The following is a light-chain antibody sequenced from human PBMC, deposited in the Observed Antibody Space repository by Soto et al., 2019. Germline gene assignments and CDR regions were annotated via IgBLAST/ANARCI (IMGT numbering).Light chain of an antibody. J-gene: IGKJ2*02. CDR3: QQYNNWPPWT. Sequence: EIVMTQSPATLSVSPGERATLSCRASQSVSSNLAWYQQKPGQAPRLLIYGASTRATGIPARFSGSGSGTEFTLTISSLQSEYFAVYYCQQYNNWPPWTFGQGTKLEIK. V-gene: IGKV3-15*01. CDR1: QSVSSN. CDR2: GAS.